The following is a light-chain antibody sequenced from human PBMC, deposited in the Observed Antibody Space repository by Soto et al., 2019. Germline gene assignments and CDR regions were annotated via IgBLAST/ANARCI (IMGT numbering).Light chain of an antibody. Sequence: QSALTQPASVSWSPGQSITISCTGTSSDVGGYNYVSWYQQHPGKAPKLMIYEVSNRPSGVSNRFSGSKSGNTAYLTISGLQAEDEADYYCSSYTSSSTLVFGTGTKVTVL. CDR1: SSDVGGYNY. CDR2: EVS. J-gene: IGLJ1*01. V-gene: IGLV2-14*01. CDR3: SSYTSSSTLV.